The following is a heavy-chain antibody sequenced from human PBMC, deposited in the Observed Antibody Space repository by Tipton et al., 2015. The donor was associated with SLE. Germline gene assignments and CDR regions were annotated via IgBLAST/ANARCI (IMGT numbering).Heavy chain of an antibody. CDR2: IFYSGSS. CDR1: GGSISDYY. Sequence: TLSLTCTVSGGSISDYYWSWIRQPPGKGLEWIGSIFYSGSSYYNPSLKSRVTIYVDTSKNQFSLKLSSVTAADTAVYYCTRSGPRHNLAFDIWGQGTMVSVSS. D-gene: IGHD1-14*01. J-gene: IGHJ3*02. V-gene: IGHV4-39*01. CDR3: TRSGPRHNLAFDI.